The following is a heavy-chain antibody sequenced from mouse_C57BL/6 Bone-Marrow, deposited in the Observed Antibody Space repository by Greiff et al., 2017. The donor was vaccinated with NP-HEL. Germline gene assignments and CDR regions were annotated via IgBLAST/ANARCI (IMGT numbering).Heavy chain of an antibody. CDR1: GYTFTSYW. CDR3: AGEGDSSGPYFDY. Sequence: QVQLQQPGAELVMPGASVKLSCKASGYTFTSYWMHWVKQRPGQGLEWIGEIDPSDSYTNYNQKFKGKSTLTVDKSSSTAYMQLSSLTSEDSAVYYYAGEGDSSGPYFDYWGQGTTLTVSS. CDR2: IDPSDSYT. J-gene: IGHJ2*01. V-gene: IGHV1-69*01. D-gene: IGHD3-2*02.